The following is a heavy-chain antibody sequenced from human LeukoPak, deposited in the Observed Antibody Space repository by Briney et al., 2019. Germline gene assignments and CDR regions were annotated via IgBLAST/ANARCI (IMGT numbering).Heavy chain of an antibody. J-gene: IGHJ5*02. CDR2: ITPSDGST. D-gene: IGHD2-2*02. V-gene: IGHV1-46*01. Sequence: ASVKVSCKASGYTSTSYYMHWVRQAPGQGLEWMGIITPSDGSTIYAQKFQGRITMTRDTSTSTVYMELSSLTSEDTALYYCARGLGYCSSTNCYSWFDPWGQGTLVTVSS. CDR1: GYTSTSYY. CDR3: ARGLGYCSSTNCYSWFDP.